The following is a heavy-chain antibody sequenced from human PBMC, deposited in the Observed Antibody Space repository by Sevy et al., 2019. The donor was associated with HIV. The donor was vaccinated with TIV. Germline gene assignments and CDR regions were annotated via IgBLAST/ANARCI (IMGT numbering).Heavy chain of an antibody. Sequence: GGSLRLSCAATGFTFSNYAMHWVRQAPGKGMEWVAIIWSDGAYQYHGDSVKGRFTISRDNSKNTLYLQMNNVRVEDTAVYYCARGGYYYDNAAYYALDSWGQGNLVTVSS. V-gene: IGHV3-33*01. CDR3: ARGGYYYDNAAYYALDS. J-gene: IGHJ4*02. CDR2: IWSDGAYQ. CDR1: GFTFSNYA. D-gene: IGHD3-22*01.